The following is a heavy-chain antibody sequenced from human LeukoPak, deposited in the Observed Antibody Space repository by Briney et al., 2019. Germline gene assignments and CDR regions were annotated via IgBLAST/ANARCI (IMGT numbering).Heavy chain of an antibody. J-gene: IGHJ6*02. CDR3: AREYYFGMDV. V-gene: IGHV4-4*07. CDR1: GVSISNYY. Sequence: PSETLSLTCTVSGVSISNYYWDWIRQPAGKGLEWIGRIYTSGSTNYNPSLKSRVTMSVDTSKNQFSLKLTSVTAADTAVYYCAREYYFGMDVWGQGTTVTVSS. CDR2: IYTSGST.